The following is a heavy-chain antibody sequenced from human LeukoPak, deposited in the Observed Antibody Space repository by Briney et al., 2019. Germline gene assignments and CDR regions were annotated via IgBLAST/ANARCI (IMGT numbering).Heavy chain of an antibody. J-gene: IGHJ4*02. CDR1: GFTFSSYS. D-gene: IGHD3-22*01. CDR2: ISSSSYI. CDR3: ARRPYYCDSLDY. Sequence: GGSLRLSCAASGFTFSSYSMNWVRQAPGKGLEWVSSISSSSYIYYADSVKGRFTISRDNAKNSLYLQMNSLRAEDTAVYYCARRPYYCDSLDYWGQGTLVTVSS. V-gene: IGHV3-21*01.